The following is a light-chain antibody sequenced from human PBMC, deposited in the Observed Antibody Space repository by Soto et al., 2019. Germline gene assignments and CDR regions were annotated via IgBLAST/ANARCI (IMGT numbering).Light chain of an antibody. J-gene: IGKJ5*01. Sequence: EIVLTQSPGTLSVSPGESATLSCRASQRVNSNYFAWYQQKRGQAPRLLIYDASIRATGIPDRFSGSGSGTDFTLTISRLEAEDFAVYFCQQFGSSHITFGQGTRLEIK. CDR1: QRVNSNY. CDR2: DAS. CDR3: QQFGSSHIT. V-gene: IGKV3-20*01.